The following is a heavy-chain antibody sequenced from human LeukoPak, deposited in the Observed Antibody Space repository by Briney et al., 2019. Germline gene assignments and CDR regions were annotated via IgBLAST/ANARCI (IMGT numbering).Heavy chain of an antibody. CDR2: IYGSGGRI. Sequence: GGSLRLSCVASGFTFEKYVMKWVRQAPGKGLEWLATIYGSGGRISYAGSVKGRFTISRDNSNNTLYLQMNSLRVEDTAVYFCGKDLVWELPTEAYWGQGILVTVSS. CDR3: GKDLVWELPTEAY. J-gene: IGHJ4*02. D-gene: IGHD1-26*01. CDR1: GFTFEKYV. V-gene: IGHV3-23*01.